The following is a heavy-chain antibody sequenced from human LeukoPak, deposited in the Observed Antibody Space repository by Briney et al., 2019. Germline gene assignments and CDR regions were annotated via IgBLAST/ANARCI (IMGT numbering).Heavy chain of an antibody. CDR1: GGTFSSYA. CDR2: IIPIIGVA. CDR3: ARGSSTSGWFDP. Sequence: ASVTVSCKASGGTFSSYAITWVRQAPGQGLEWMGGIIPIIGVANYAQKFQGRVTIIADKSTSTTYMELSSLRSEDTAVYYCARGSSTSGWFDPWGQGTLVTVSP. J-gene: IGHJ5*02. V-gene: IGHV1-69*10. D-gene: IGHD2-2*01.